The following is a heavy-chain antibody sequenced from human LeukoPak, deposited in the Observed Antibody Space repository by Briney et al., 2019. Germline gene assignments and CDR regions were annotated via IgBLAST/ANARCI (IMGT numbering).Heavy chain of an antibody. D-gene: IGHD3-10*01. Sequence: GGSLRLSCAASGFTVSSNYIGWVRQAPGKGLEWVSIICSAGGIYYADSVRGRFTISRDNSKNTVGLQMNSLTVEDTAVYYCASGGLGTRKYYSDPFHYWGQGTLVTVSS. CDR3: ASGGLGTRKYYSDPFHY. CDR1: GFTVSSNY. CDR2: ICSAGGI. J-gene: IGHJ4*02. V-gene: IGHV3-53*01.